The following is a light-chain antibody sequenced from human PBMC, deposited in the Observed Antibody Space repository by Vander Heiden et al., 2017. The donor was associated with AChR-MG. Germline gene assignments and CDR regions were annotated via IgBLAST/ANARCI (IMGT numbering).Light chain of an antibody. J-gene: IGKJ2*01. Sequence: EIVMTQSPDTLSVSPGERVTLSCRASQSVSSNLAWYQQKPGQAPRLLIYDASTRATGIPARFSGSGSGKEFTLTISSLQSEDFAVYYCQQYNNWLMFTFGQGTKLEIK. CDR1: QSVSSN. V-gene: IGKV3-15*01. CDR3: QQYNNWLMFT. CDR2: DAS.